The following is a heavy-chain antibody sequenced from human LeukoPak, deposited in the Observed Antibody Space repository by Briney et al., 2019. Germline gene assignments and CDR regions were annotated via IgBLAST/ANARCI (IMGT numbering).Heavy chain of an antibody. V-gene: IGHV3-48*03. D-gene: IGHD2-2*01. CDR1: GFTFSTFE. CDR3: AKDEVVPGYYYTDV. J-gene: IGHJ6*03. CDR2: ISGRDSTT. Sequence: PGGSLRLSCAASGFTFSTFEMNWVRQAPGKGLEWVSYISGRDSTTYYADSVKGRFTISRDNAKNSVYLQMNSLNAEDTAVYYCAKDEVVPGYYYTDVWGRGTTVTISS.